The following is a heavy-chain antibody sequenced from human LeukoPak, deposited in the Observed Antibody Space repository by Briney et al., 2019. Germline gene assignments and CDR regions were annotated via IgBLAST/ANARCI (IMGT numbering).Heavy chain of an antibody. J-gene: IGHJ4*02. V-gene: IGHV4-34*01. D-gene: IGHD3-3*01. CDR1: GGSFSGYY. Sequence: PSETLSLTCAVYGGSFSGYYWSWIRQPPGKGLEWIGEINHSGSTNYNPSLKSRVTISVDTSKDQFSLKLSSVTAADTAVYYCARAEYDFWSGFAEYFDYWGQGTLVTVSS. CDR2: INHSGST. CDR3: ARAEYDFWSGFAEYFDY.